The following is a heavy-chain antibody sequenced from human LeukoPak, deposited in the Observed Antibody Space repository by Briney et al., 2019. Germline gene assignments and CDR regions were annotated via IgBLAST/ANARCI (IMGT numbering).Heavy chain of an antibody. CDR2: IYYSGST. CDR3: ARQNTAMVTSFHY. Sequence: PSETLSLTCTVSGGSISSSSYYWGWIRRPPRKGLEWIGSIYYSGSTYYNPSLKSRVTISVDTSKNQFSLKLSSVTDPDTAVYYRARQNTAMVTSFHYWGQATRVTVSS. V-gene: IGHV4-39*01. CDR1: GGSISSSSYY. J-gene: IGHJ4*02. D-gene: IGHD5-18*01.